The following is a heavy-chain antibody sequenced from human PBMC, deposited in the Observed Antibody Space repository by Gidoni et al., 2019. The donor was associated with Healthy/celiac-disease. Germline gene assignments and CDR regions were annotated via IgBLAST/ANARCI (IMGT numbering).Heavy chain of an antibody. D-gene: IGHD2-8*01. CDR1: GVSFSDYY. CDR3: ARGGLMVYAIPRRLEKFDY. J-gene: IGHJ4*02. V-gene: IGHV4-34*01. Sequence: QVQLQQWGAGLLKPSETLSPTCAVYGVSFSDYYWIGSRQPPGNGLAWIGEINHSGSTNYNPSLNSRVTISGDTSKNKFSLKLSSVTAADTAVYYCARGGLMVYAIPRRLEKFDYWGQGTLVTVSS. CDR2: INHSGST.